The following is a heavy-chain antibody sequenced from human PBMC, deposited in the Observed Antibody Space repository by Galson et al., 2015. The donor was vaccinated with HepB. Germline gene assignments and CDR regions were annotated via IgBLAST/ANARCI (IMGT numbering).Heavy chain of an antibody. J-gene: IGHJ3*01. CDR3: ALRLRADAFDV. V-gene: IGHV2-5*08. CDR1: GFPLTTGAED. CDR2: IYWDDDK. Sequence: PALVQLTQTLTLTCSFSGFPLTTGAEDVSWFRQPPGKALEWLALIYWDDDKRYRQSLKTRLTITKDTSKEQVVVKLTRMEPRDTARYFCALRLRADAFDVWGPGTVVTVSS.